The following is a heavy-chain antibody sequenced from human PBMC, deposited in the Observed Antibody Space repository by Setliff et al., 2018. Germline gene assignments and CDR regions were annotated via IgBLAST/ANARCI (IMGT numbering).Heavy chain of an antibody. D-gene: IGHD3-10*01. Sequence: ASVKVSCKASGYTFTDFGINWVRQAPGQGLEWMGWISPHTGNTYYTPKLHGRVTLTTDTSASTAYMELRSLGSDDTAVYYCSRVESMVRGKNILRHFDYWGQGIQVTVSS. CDR3: SRVESMVRGKNILRHFDY. CDR1: GYTFTDFG. V-gene: IGHV1-18*01. CDR2: ISPHTGNT. J-gene: IGHJ4*02.